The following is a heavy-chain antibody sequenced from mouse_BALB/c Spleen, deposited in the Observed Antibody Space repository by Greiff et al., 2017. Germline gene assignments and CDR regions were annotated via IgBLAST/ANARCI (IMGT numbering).Heavy chain of an antibody. V-gene: IGHV7-3*02. CDR1: GFTFTDYY. D-gene: IGHD1-1*01. CDR2: IRNKANGYTT. CDR3: ARDKGYGSSPYYAMDY. Sequence: EVQRVESGGGLVQPGGSLRLSCATSGFTFTDYYMSWVRQPPGKALEWLGFIRNKANGYTTEYSASVKGRFTISRDNSQSILYLQMNTLRAEDSATYYCARDKGYGSSPYYAMDYWGQGTSVTVSS. J-gene: IGHJ4*01.